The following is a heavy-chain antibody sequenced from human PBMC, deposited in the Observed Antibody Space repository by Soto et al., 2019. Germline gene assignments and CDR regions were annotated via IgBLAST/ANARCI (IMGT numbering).Heavy chain of an antibody. CDR1: GFTFDDYA. CDR3: AKGRSYYYYYGVDV. Sequence: PGGSLRLSCAASGFTFDDYAMHWVRQAPGKGLEWVSGISWNSVSIDYADSVKGRFTISRDNSKSTLYLQMNSLRAEDTALYYCAKGRSYYYYYGVDVWGQGTTVTVSS. J-gene: IGHJ6*02. V-gene: IGHV3-9*01. CDR2: ISWNSVSI.